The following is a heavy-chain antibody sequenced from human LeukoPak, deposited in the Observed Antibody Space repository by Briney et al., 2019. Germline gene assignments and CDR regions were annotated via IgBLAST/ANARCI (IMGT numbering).Heavy chain of an antibody. D-gene: IGHD5-24*01. CDR2: ISGSGTTI. Sequence: GGSLRLSCAASGFPFSTYEMNWVRQAPGKGLEWISYISGSGTTIFYADSVKGRFTISRDNAKKSLYLQMNGLGAEDTAVYSCVREGRDTFDYWDQGTLVTVSS. J-gene: IGHJ4*02. CDR3: VREGRDTFDY. V-gene: IGHV3-48*03. CDR1: GFPFSTYE.